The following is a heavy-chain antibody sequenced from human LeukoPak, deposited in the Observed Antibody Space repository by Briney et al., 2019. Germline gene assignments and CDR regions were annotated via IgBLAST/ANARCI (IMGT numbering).Heavy chain of an antibody. J-gene: IGHJ4*02. CDR2: VGSKADGYAT. Sequence: RTGGSLRLSCAASGFTFSGSAIHWVRQPSGKGLEWVGRVGSKADGYATAYGASVKGRFTISRDDSKNTAWLQMNSLKSEDTAVYYRTDYYYDSSGYPIPAYWGQGTLVTVSS. CDR3: TDYYYDSSGYPIPAY. V-gene: IGHV3-73*01. CDR1: GFTFSGSA. D-gene: IGHD3-22*01.